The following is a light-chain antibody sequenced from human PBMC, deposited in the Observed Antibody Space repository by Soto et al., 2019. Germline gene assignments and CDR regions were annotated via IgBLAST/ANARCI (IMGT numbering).Light chain of an antibody. J-gene: IGLJ1*01. CDR2: GNS. Sequence: QSVLTQLPSVSGAPGQRVTISCTGSSSNIGAGYDVHWYQQLPGTAPKLLIYGNSNRPSGVPDRFSGSKSGTSASLAITGLQAEDEADYYCQSYDNSLSGYVFGPGTKLTVL. V-gene: IGLV1-40*01. CDR1: SSNIGAGYD. CDR3: QSYDNSLSGYV.